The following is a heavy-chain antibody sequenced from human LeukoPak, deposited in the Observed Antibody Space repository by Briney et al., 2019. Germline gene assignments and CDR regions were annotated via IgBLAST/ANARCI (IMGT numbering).Heavy chain of an antibody. CDR1: GGTFSSYA. D-gene: IGHD3-22*01. CDR2: IIPILGIA. CDR3: ARDGAYYYDSSGPS. Sequence: ASVKVPCKASGGTFSSYAISWVRQAPGQGLEWMGRIIPILGIANYAQKFQGRVTITADKSTSTAYMELSGLRSEDTAVYYCARDGAYYYDSSGPSWGQGTLVTVSS. J-gene: IGHJ4*02. V-gene: IGHV1-69*04.